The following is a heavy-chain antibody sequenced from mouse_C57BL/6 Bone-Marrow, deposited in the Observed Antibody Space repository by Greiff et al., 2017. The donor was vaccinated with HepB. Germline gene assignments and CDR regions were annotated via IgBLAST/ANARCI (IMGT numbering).Heavy chain of an antibody. Sequence: QVHVKQSGAELARPGASVKLSCKASGYTFTSYGISWVKQRTGQGLEWIGEIYPRSGNTYYNEKFKGKATLTADKSSSTAYMELRSLTSEDSAVYFCARCGYYPYAMDYWGQGTSVTVSS. V-gene: IGHV1-81*01. J-gene: IGHJ4*01. D-gene: IGHD2-12*01. CDR1: GYTFTSYG. CDR3: ARCGYYPYAMDY. CDR2: IYPRSGNT.